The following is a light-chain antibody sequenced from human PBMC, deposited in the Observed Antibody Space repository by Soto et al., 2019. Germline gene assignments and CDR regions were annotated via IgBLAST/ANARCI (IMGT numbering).Light chain of an antibody. CDR3: QHYNTYPFT. J-gene: IGKJ5*01. Sequence: DIQMTQSPSILSASVGDRVTITCRASQSISSWLAWYQQKPGKAPNLLIHKASHLESGVPSRFSGSGSGTEFTLTISSLQPGDFATYYCQHYNTYPFTFGQGTRLEI. CDR2: KAS. CDR1: QSISSW. V-gene: IGKV1-5*03.